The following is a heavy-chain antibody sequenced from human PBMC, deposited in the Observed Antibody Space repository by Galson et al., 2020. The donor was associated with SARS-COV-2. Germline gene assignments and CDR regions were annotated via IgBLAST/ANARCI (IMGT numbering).Heavy chain of an antibody. V-gene: IGHV4-61*02. Sequence: SETLSLTCTVSGGSIISGAYYWSWIRQPAGKGLEWIGRIYTTTGGTNYNPSLKSRVTISVDTSKNQFSLRLTSVTAADTAVYYCARESRWDLYLDFWGQGTLVTVSS. CDR1: GGSIISGAYY. CDR3: ARESRWDLYLDF. J-gene: IGHJ4*02. CDR2: IYTTTGGT. D-gene: IGHD1-26*01.